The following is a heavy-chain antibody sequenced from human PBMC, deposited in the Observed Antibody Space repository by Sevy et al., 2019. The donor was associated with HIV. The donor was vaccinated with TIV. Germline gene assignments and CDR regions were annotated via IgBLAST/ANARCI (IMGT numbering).Heavy chain of an antibody. CDR2: MHYGGNT. V-gene: IGHV4-39*02. CDR1: GGSLVSPTFD. Sequence: SETLSLTCTASGGSLVSPTFDWGWVRQPPGERLEWIAAMHYGGNTYYNPSLKDRLAMSIDTSKNQFSLNLTSVTAADAAVYHCVRDHHLRGRHWFDSWGQRALVTVSS. CDR3: VRDHHLRGRHWFDS. J-gene: IGHJ5*01. D-gene: IGHD3-16*01.